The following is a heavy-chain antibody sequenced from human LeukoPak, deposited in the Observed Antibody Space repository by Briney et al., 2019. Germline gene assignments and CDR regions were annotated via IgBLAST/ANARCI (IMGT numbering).Heavy chain of an antibody. V-gene: IGHV4-59*11. CDR1: GGFISSHY. Sequence: SETLSLTCTVAGGFISSHYWSWVGQPPGEGREGIGYIYYSGRTNYNPSLKTRVTISVDTSKTQFSLNLSSVTAADTALYYCARGKYQISIFCSGGNCYPGAFDIWGQGTMGTASS. CDR3: ARGKYQISIFCSGGNCYPGAFDI. CDR2: IYYSGRT. J-gene: IGHJ3*02. D-gene: IGHD2-15*01.